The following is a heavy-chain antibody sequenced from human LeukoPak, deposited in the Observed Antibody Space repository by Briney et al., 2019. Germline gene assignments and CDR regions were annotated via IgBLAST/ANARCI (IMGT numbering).Heavy chain of an antibody. D-gene: IGHD3-9*01. V-gene: IGHV3-48*03. Sequence: QSGGSQRLSCTASGFTFSSYEMNWARQAPGKGLEWVSYISSSGSTIYYADSVKGRFTISRDNAKNSLYLQMNSLRAEDTAVYYCARSPPSDILTGDYYMDVWGKGTTVTVSS. CDR3: ARSPPSDILTGDYYMDV. CDR1: GFTFSSYE. J-gene: IGHJ6*03. CDR2: ISSSGSTI.